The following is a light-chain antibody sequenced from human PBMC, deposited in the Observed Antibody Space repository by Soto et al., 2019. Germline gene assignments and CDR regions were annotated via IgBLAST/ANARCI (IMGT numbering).Light chain of an antibody. V-gene: IGLV1-40*01. CDR1: SSNIGAGYD. J-gene: IGLJ3*02. CDR3: LSYDSSLNGGV. Sequence: QSVLTQPPSVSGAPGQRVTISCTGSSSNIGAGYDVHWYQQLPGTAPKLLIYGNSNRPSGVPDRFSGSKSGTSASLAITGLQAEDEADYYCLSYDSSLNGGVFGGGTKLTVL. CDR2: GNS.